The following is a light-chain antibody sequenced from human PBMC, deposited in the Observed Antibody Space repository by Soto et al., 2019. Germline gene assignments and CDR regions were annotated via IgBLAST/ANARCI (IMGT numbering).Light chain of an antibody. CDR3: SLYTSSSPWVV. CDR2: EVS. J-gene: IGLJ2*01. Sequence: QSALTQPASVSGSPGQSITISCTGTSSDVGGYNYVSWYQQHPGKAPKVMIYEVSNRPSGVSNRFSGSKSGNTASLTISGLQAEDEADYYCSLYTSSSPWVVFGGGTKLTVL. V-gene: IGLV2-14*01. CDR1: SSDVGGYNY.